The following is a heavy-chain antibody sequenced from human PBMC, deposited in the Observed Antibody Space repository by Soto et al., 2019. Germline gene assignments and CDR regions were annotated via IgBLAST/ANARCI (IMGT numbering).Heavy chain of an antibody. Sequence: GRSLRLSCAASGFTFSSFGMHWVRQAPDKGLQWVAVISYDGSDKYYADSVKGRFTISRDDSKKTVYLQMNSLRAEDTAVYYCVRVFDTYYFDLWGHGNMVTVSS. J-gene: IGHJ4*01. D-gene: IGHD3-9*01. V-gene: IGHV3-30*03. CDR2: ISYDGSDK. CDR3: VRVFDTYYFDL. CDR1: GFTFSSFG.